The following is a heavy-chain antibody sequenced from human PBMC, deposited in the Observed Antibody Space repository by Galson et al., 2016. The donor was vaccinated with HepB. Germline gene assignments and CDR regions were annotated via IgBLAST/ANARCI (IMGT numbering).Heavy chain of an antibody. CDR2: ITSRSTAI. V-gene: IGHV3-48*04. Sequence: SLRLSCAASGFTLGSYSMNWVRQTPGKGLEWVSYITSRSTAIYYADSVKGRFTISRDNARNSLYLQMNSLRAEDTAVYYCAREGTGSSSFIYYYYGMDVWGQGTTVTVSS. D-gene: IGHD6-13*01. CDR3: AREGTGSSSFIYYYYGMDV. J-gene: IGHJ6*02. CDR1: GFTLGSYS.